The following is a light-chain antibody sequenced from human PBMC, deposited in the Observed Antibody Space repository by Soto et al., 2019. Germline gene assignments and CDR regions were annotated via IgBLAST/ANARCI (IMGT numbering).Light chain of an antibody. J-gene: IGLJ1*01. CDR2: DNN. V-gene: IGLV1-51*01. CDR1: GSNIGNNF. Sequence: QAVVTQPPSVSAAPGQRVTISCFGSGSNIGNNFVSWYQQFPGTSPKLLIYDNNKRPSGIPGRFSGSKSGTSATLDITGLQTGDEADYYCGTWDNSLDAYVFGAGTKLTVL. CDR3: GTWDNSLDAYV.